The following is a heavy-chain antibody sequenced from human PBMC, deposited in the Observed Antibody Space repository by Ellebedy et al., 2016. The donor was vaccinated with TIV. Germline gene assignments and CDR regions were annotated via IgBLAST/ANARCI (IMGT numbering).Heavy chain of an antibody. CDR3: ARDPALPRGRFDT. CDR1: GGSISNSDYY. J-gene: IGHJ5*02. V-gene: IGHV4-39*07. CDR2: IYYSGRA. Sequence: MPSETLSLTCTVSGGSISNSDYYWNWIRQPPGKGLEWIGSIYYSGRAYYNPSLKSRVTVSVDTSKNQFSLNLSSVTAADTAVYYCARDPALPRGRFDTWGQGTLVTVSS.